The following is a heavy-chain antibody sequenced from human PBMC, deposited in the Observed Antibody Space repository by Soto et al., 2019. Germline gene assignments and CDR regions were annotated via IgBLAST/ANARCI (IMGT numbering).Heavy chain of an antibody. CDR3: ARAGAATLSDY. J-gene: IGHJ4*02. CDR1: GVTFSNYA. CDR2: IIPIFDTG. V-gene: IGHV1-69*13. D-gene: IGHD2-15*01. Sequence: SVKVSCKASGVTFSNYAISWVRQAPGQGLEWMGGIIPIFDTGNYAQKFQGRVTITADESTSTAYMELSSLRSEDTAVYYCARAGAATLSDYWGQGTLVTVSS.